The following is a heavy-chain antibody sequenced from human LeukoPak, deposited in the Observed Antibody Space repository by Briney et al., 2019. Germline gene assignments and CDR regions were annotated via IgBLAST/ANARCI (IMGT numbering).Heavy chain of an antibody. CDR3: ARYIAAAGKGYYYYYMDV. V-gene: IGHV1-2*06. CDR1: GYTFTGYY. D-gene: IGHD6-13*01. J-gene: IGHJ6*03. CDR2: INPNSGGT. Sequence: GASVKVSCKASGYTFTGYYMHWVRQAPGQGLEWMGRINPNSGGTNYAQKFQGRATMTRDTSISTAYMELSRLRSDDTAVYYCARYIAAAGKGYYYYYMDVWGKGTTVTVSS.